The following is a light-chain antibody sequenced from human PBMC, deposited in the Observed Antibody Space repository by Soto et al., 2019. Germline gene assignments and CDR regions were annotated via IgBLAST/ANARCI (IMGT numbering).Light chain of an antibody. J-gene: IGKJ1*01. CDR3: QQYNSYLWT. Sequence: DIQMTQSPSTLSGSVGDRVTITCRASQTISSWLAWYQQKPGKAPKLLIYDASSLESGVPSRFSGSGSGTEFTLTISSPQPDDFATYYCQQYNSYLWTFGQGTKVDTK. CDR2: DAS. V-gene: IGKV1-5*01. CDR1: QTISSW.